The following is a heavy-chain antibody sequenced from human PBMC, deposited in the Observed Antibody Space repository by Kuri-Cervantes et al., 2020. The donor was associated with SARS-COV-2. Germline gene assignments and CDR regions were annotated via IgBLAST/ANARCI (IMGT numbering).Heavy chain of an antibody. D-gene: IGHD1-14*01. J-gene: IGHJ6*02. CDR3: TKDRRRPITPTLQEIYYYGMDV. Sequence: ETLSLTCAASGFTFDDYTMHWVRQAPGKGLEWVSLISWDGGSTYYADSVKGRFTISRDNSKVTMYLQMSSLRPEDTAVYYCTKDRRRPITPTLQEIYYYGMDVWGQGTTVTVSS. CDR1: GFTFDDYT. CDR2: ISWDGGST. V-gene: IGHV3-43*01.